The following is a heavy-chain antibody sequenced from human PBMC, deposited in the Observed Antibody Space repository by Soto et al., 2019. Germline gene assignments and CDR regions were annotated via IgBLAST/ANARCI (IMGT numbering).Heavy chain of an antibody. CDR1: GGSISSYY. CDR2: IYYSGST. Sequence: LSLTCTVSGGSISSYYWSWIRQPPGKGLEWIGYIYYSGSTNYNPSLKSRVTISVDRSKNQFSLKLSSVTAADTAVYYCAAGGGLPRYYWGQGTLVTVSS. J-gene: IGHJ4*02. CDR3: AAGGGLPRYY. V-gene: IGHV4-59*12. D-gene: IGHD5-12*01.